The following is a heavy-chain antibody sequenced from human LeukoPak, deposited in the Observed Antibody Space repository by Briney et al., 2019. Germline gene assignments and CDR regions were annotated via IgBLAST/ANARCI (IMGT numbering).Heavy chain of an antibody. V-gene: IGHV1-8*01. CDR3: ARGRGSGHKENWFDP. CDR2: MNPVSGNT. J-gene: IGHJ5*02. D-gene: IGHD6-19*01. CDR1: GYTFTTYD. Sequence: ASVKASCKASGYTFTTYDINWVRQATGQGLEWMGWMNPVSGNTGYVQKFQGRVTMTRNTSISTAYMELSSLKSEDTAVYYCARGRGSGHKENWFDPWGQGTLVTVSS.